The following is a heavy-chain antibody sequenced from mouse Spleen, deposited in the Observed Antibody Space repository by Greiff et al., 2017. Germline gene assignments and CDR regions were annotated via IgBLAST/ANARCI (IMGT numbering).Heavy chain of an antibody. D-gene: IGHD1-1*01. CDR2: ISYSGST. CDR3: ARYESGSSYGAMDY. Sequence: EVKLVESGPSLVKPSQTLSLTCSVTGDSITSGYWNWIRKFPGNKLEYMGYISYSGSTYYNPSLKSRISITRDTSKNQYYLQLNSVTTEDTATYYCARYESGSSYGAMDYWGQGTSVTVSS. J-gene: IGHJ4*01. CDR1: GDSITSGY. V-gene: IGHV3-8*02.